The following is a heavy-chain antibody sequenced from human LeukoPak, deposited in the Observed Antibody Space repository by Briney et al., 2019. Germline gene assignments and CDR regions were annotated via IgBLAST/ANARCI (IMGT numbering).Heavy chain of an antibody. CDR3: ARRQGTALNFDY. V-gene: IGHV1-18*01. J-gene: IGHJ4*02. D-gene: IGHD1-1*01. CDR2: ISAYNGNT. CDR1: GYTFSSYG. Sequence: SEKVPCKASGYTFSSYGFSWVRQAPGQGLEWMGWISAYNGNTNYAQNLQGRVTTTTDTSTSTAYMELRSLRSDDTAVYYCARRQGTALNFDYWGQGTLVTVSS.